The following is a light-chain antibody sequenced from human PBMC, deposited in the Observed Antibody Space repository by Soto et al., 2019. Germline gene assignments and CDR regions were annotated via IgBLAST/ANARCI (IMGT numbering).Light chain of an antibody. CDR2: EVN. V-gene: IGLV2-8*01. CDR3: SSYAGSNNLL. CDR1: NSDIGNYNF. J-gene: IGLJ2*01. Sequence: QSALTQPPSASGSPGQSVAISCTGTNSDIGNYNFVSWYQQHPGKASKLMIYEVNKRPSGVPDRFSGSKSGNTASLTVSGLQPEDEADYYCSSYAGSNNLLFGGGTKLTVL.